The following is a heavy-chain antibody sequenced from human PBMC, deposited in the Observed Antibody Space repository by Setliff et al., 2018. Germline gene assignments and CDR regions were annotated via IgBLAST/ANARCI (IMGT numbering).Heavy chain of an antibody. CDR3: ARGAGWWDL. J-gene: IGHJ5*02. CDR1: GDSISTNSYY. V-gene: IGHV4-61*05. CDR2: IHISGST. Sequence: PSETLSLTCTVSGDSISTNSYYWGWIRQPPGKGLEWIGYIHISGSTNYNPSLKSRVTISVDTSKNQFSLKLSSVTAADTAVYYCARGAGWWDLWGQGTLVTVSS.